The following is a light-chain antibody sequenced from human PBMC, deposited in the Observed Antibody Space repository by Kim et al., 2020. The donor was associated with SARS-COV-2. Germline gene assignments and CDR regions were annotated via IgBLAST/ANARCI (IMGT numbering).Light chain of an antibody. Sequence: SPGERATLSCRASRSVSSYFAWYQQKPGQAPTLLIYDAATRATGSPARFSGSGSGTDFTLTISSLEPEDFAVYYCQQRSNWPPWTFGQGTKVDIK. CDR3: QQRSNWPPWT. CDR1: RSVSSY. CDR2: DAA. J-gene: IGKJ1*01. V-gene: IGKV3-11*01.